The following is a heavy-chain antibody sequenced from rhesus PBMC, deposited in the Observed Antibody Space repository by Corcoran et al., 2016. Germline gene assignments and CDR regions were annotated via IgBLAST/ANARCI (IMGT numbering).Heavy chain of an antibody. CDR2: MSGSSGST. CDR3: AREYISVAAIDY. J-gene: IGHJ4*01. CDR1: GGSFSGYY. D-gene: IGHD4-29*01. Sequence: QVQLQESGPGLVKPSETLSLTCVVSGGSFSGYYWGWIRQPPGKGLEWIGYMSGSSGSTDSNPPLKSRVTLSTDTSKNQFSLKLSSVTAADTAVYYCAREYISVAAIDYWGQGVLVTVSS. V-gene: IGHV4-165*01.